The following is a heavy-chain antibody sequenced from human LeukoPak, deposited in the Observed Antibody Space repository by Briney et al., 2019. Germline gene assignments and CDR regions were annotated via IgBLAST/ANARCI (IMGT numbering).Heavy chain of an antibody. J-gene: IGHJ5*02. Sequence: SETLSLTCAVSGGSISSSNWWSWVRQPPGKGLEWIGEIYHSGITNYNPSLKSRVSISVDKSKNQFSLRLSSVTAADTAVYYCARGPGGYSFWFDPWGQGTLVTVSS. D-gene: IGHD5-18*01. V-gene: IGHV4-4*02. CDR1: GGSISSSNW. CDR2: IYHSGIT. CDR3: ARGPGGYSFWFDP.